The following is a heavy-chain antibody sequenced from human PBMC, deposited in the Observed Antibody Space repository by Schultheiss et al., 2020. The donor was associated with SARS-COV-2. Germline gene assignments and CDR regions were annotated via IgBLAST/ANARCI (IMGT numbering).Heavy chain of an antibody. D-gene: IGHD5-12*01. Sequence: GESLKISCAASGFTFSSYSMNWVRQAPGKGLEWVSYISSSSSTIYYADSVKGRFTISRDNSKNTLYLQMNSLRAEDTAMYYCARVRYSGYAPLFDYWGQGTLVTVSS. V-gene: IGHV3-48*01. CDR2: ISSSSSTI. CDR3: ARVRYSGYAPLFDY. CDR1: GFTFSSYS. J-gene: IGHJ4*02.